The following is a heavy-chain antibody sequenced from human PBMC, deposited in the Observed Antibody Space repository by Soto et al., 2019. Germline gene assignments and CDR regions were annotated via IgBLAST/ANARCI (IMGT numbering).Heavy chain of an antibody. CDR1: GGSFSGYY. D-gene: IGHD3-9*01. CDR3: ARDHYVYDILTGYGYYYGMDV. V-gene: IGHV4-30-4*01. J-gene: IGHJ6*02. Sequence: SETLSLTCAVNGGSFSGYYWSWIRQPPGKGLEWIGYIYYSGSTYYNPSLKSRVTISVDTSKNQFSLKLSSVTAADTAVYYCARDHYVYDILTGYGYYYGMDVWGQGTTVTVSS. CDR2: IYYSGST.